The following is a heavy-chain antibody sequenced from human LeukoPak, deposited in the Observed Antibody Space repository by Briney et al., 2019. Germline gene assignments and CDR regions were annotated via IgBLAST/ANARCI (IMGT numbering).Heavy chain of an antibody. V-gene: IGHV3-15*01. J-gene: IGHJ4*02. Sequence: GSLRLSCIVSGIPFSDAWMSWVRQAPGQGLEWVGRMRSKRGGGTTDYAAPVKGRFTISRDDSRNTLYLQMDSLQIEDTAVYYCTWMTTFFTVDFWGQGTRVTVSS. CDR2: MRSKRGGGTT. CDR1: GIPFSDAW. D-gene: IGHD3-16*01. CDR3: TWMTTFFTVDF.